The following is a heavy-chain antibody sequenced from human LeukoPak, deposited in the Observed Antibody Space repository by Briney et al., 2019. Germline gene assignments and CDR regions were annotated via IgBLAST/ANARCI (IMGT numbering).Heavy chain of an antibody. Sequence: SQTLSLTCTVSGGSIRSGDYYWSWIRQPPGKGLEWIGYIYYSGSTYYNPSLKSRVTISVDTSKNQFSLKLSSVTAADTAVYYCAREVIVVPAASGFFDIWGQGTMVTVSS. J-gene: IGHJ3*02. D-gene: IGHD2-2*01. V-gene: IGHV4-30-4*01. CDR2: IYYSGST. CDR1: GGSIRSGDYY. CDR3: AREVIVVPAASGFFDI.